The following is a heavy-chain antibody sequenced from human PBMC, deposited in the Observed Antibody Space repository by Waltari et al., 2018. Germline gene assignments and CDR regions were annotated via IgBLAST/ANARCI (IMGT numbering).Heavy chain of an antibody. CDR2: IHPSGGST. D-gene: IGHD2-2*01. CDR1: GYTFTSYY. J-gene: IGHJ3*02. CDR3: ATVPVPAAPAAAFDI. Sequence: QVQLVQSGAEVKKPGASVKVSCKASGYTFTSYYMHWVRQAPGQGLEWMGIIHPSGGSTSYAQKLQGRVTMTRDTSTSTVYMELSSLRSEDTAVYYCATVPVPAAPAAAFDIWGQGTMVTVSS. V-gene: IGHV1-46*04.